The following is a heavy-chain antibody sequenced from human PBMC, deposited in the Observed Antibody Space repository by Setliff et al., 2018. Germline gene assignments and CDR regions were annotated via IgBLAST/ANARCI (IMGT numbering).Heavy chain of an antibody. J-gene: IGHJ4*02. V-gene: IGHV1-18*01. CDR2: VTVYNGNT. CDR3: ARINFYVSSGYYYAPDY. D-gene: IGHD3-22*01. CDR1: GYTFSNYG. Sequence: ASVKVSCKASGYTFSNYGVTWVRQAPGQGLEWMGWVTVYNGNTNYPQKFLGRVTVTTDTSTGTAYMELGSLTSDDTAIYYCARINFYVSSGYYYAPDYWGPGTLVTVSS.